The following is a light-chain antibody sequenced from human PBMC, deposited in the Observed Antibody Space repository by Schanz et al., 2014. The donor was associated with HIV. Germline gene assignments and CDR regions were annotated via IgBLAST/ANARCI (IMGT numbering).Light chain of an antibody. V-gene: IGLV1-44*01. Sequence: QSVLTQPPSASGTPGQRVTISCSGSRSTIERRAVDWYQHLPGTAPRLLIHNNDQRPSGVPDRFSGSVSGTSASLVITGLQAEDEADYYCQSHDSDLSAIVVFGGGTKLTVL. J-gene: IGLJ2*01. CDR2: NND. CDR1: RSTIERRA. CDR3: QSHDSDLSAIVV.